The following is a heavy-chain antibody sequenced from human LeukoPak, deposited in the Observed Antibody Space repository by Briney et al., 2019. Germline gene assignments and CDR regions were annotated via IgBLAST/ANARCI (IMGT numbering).Heavy chain of an antibody. J-gene: IGHJ4*02. CDR3: GRGGGGDYGGNRNYFDY. D-gene: IGHD4-23*01. V-gene: IGHV3-33*01. CDR1: GFTFSGYG. CDR2: IWYDGSKE. Sequence: GGSLRLSCAASGFTFSGYGMHWVRQAPGKGLEWVAVIWYDGSKEYFADSVKGRFTISRDNSKNTFYLQMNSLRAEDTAVYYWGRGGGGDYGGNRNYFDYWGQGTLVTVSS.